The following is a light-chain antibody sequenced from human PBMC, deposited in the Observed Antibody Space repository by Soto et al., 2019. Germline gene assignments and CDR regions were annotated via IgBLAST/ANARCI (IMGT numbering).Light chain of an antibody. Sequence: DIQLTQSPSSVSASVGDSVTLTCRASQAISTWLAWYQQRPGKAPQLLIFGASSLQSGVPSRFSGRGSGTDFTLTISSLQPEDFATYYCQQTSSLPYTFGQGTKLDIK. CDR2: GAS. CDR3: QQTSSLPYT. J-gene: IGKJ2*01. V-gene: IGKV1-12*01. CDR1: QAISTW.